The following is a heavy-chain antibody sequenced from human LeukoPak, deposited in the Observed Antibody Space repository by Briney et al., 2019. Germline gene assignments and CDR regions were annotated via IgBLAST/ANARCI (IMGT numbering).Heavy chain of an antibody. V-gene: IGHV3-9*01. Sequence: GGSLRLSCAASGFNFDDYSMYWVRQAPGKGLEWVSGISWNSGSIGYADSVKGRFTISRDNAKNSLYLQMNSLRAEDTALYYCGKDKSRTRGIVGIIVRVPGSWGQGALVTVSS. CDR1: GFNFDDYS. CDR3: GKDKSRTRGIVGIIVRVPGS. J-gene: IGHJ5*02. D-gene: IGHD1-26*01. CDR2: ISWNSGSI.